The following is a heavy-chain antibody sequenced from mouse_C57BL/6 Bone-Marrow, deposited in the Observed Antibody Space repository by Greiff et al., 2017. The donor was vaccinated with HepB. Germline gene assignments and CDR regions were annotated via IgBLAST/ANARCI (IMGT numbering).Heavy chain of an antibody. D-gene: IGHD1-1*01. V-gene: IGHV1-58*01. CDR1: GYTFTSYG. CDR3: ARVNYYGSSPLDY. Sequence: VQLQQSGAELVRPGSSVKMSCKTSGYTFTSYGINWVKQRPGQGLEWIGYIYIGNGYTEYNEKFKGKATLTSDTSSSPAYMQLRILTSEDSAIYVCARVNYYGSSPLDYWGQGTTLTVSS. J-gene: IGHJ2*01. CDR2: IYIGNGYT.